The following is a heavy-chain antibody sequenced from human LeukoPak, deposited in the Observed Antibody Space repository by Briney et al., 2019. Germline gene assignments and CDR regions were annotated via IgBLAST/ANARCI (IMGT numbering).Heavy chain of an antibody. Sequence: PGGSLRLSCAASEVTFSTYTMTWVRQAPGKGLEWVAVISYDGSNKYYADSVKGRFTISRDNSKNTLYLQMNSLRAEDTAVYYCAKVPGRVAVAGLDYWGQGTLVTVSS. CDR1: EVTFSTYT. D-gene: IGHD6-19*01. CDR3: AKVPGRVAVAGLDY. J-gene: IGHJ4*02. CDR2: ISYDGSNK. V-gene: IGHV3-30*18.